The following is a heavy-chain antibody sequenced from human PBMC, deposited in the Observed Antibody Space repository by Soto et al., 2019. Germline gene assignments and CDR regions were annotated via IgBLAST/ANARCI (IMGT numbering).Heavy chain of an antibody. J-gene: IGHJ4*02. CDR3: AKVLYSSSWYASDSFDY. CDR1: GCTFNSYA. V-gene: IGHV3-23*01. Sequence: EVQLLDSGGGLVQPGGSLRLSCAASGCTFNSYAMSWVRQAPGKGLEWVSAISGRGGGTYYADSVKGRFTISRDNSKNTLYLQMNSLRAEDTAIYFCAKVLYSSSWYASDSFDYWGQGTLVTVSS. CDR2: ISGRGGGT. D-gene: IGHD6-13*01.